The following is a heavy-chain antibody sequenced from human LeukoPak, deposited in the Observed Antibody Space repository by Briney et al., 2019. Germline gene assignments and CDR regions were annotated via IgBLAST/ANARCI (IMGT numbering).Heavy chain of an antibody. CDR2: IWYDGSNK. CDR1: GFTFSSYG. Sequence: GGSLRLSCAASGFTFSSYGMHWVRQAPGKGLEWVAVIWYDGSNKYYADSVKGRFTISRDNSKNTLYLQMNSLRAEDTAVYYCAKVKEDSSGYTFNYWGQGTLVTVSS. CDR3: AKVKEDSSGYTFNY. D-gene: IGHD3-22*01. V-gene: IGHV3-33*06. J-gene: IGHJ4*02.